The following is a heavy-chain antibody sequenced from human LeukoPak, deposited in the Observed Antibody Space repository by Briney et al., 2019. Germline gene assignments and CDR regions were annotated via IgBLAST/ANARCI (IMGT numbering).Heavy chain of an antibody. J-gene: IGHJ4*02. Sequence: GGSLRLSCAASGFIFSSYSMKWVRQAPGKGLEWVSSISSSSTFIYYADSVKGRFTIYRGNAKNSLYLQMNSLRAEDTAVYYCARDDYDSLGYSLNYWGQGTLVTVSS. D-gene: IGHD3-22*01. CDR1: GFIFSSYS. V-gene: IGHV3-21*01. CDR2: ISSSSTFI. CDR3: ARDDYDSLGYSLNY.